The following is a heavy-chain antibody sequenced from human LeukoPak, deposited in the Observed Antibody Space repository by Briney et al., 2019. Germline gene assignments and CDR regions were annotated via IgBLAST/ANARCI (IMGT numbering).Heavy chain of an antibody. D-gene: IGHD3-10*01. CDR3: ARGSPEEYFDY. J-gene: IGHJ4*02. CDR1: GFTSSSYA. Sequence: PGGSLRLSCAASGFTSSSYAMHWVRQAPGKGLEWVAVISYDGSNKYYADSVKGRFTISRDNSKNTLYLQMNSLRAEDTAVYYCARGSPEEYFDYWGQGTLVTVSS. CDR2: ISYDGSNK. V-gene: IGHV3-30-3*01.